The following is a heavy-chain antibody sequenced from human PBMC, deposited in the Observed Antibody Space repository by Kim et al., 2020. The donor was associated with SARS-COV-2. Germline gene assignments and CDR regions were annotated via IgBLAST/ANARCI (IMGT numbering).Heavy chain of an antibody. CDR3: ARDSRGSKDFDY. CDR1: GFTFSSYS. J-gene: IGHJ4*02. D-gene: IGHD5-12*01. V-gene: IGHV3-21*04. CDR2: ISSSSSYI. Sequence: GGSLRLSCAASGFTFSSYSMNWVRQAPGKGLEWVSSISSSSSYIYYADSVKGRFTISRDNAKNSLYLQMNSLRAEDTAVYYCARDSRGSKDFDYWGQGTLVTVSS.